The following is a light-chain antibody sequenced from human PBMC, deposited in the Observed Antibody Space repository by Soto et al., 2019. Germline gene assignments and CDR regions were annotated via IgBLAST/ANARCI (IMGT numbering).Light chain of an antibody. J-gene: IGLJ3*02. V-gene: IGLV2-14*01. CDR2: EFN. CDR1: SSDVGGYNY. CDR3: SSFTRSSTQV. Sequence: QSALTQPASVSGSPGQTITISCTGSSSDVGGYNYVSWYQQHPGKAPKLMIYEFNNRPSGVSNRFSGSKSGNTASLTIAGLQAEDEADYYCSSFTRSSTQVLGGGTKLTVL.